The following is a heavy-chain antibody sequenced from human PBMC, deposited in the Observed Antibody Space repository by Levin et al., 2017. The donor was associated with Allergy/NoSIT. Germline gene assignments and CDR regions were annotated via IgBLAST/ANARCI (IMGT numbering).Heavy chain of an antibody. V-gene: IGHV1-18*01. Sequence: ASVKVSCKASGYTFTSYGINWVRQAPGQGLEYMGWISGDNGNTNYVQKLRGRVTMTTDTSTNTAYMELRSLRYDDTAVYYCARGRGYSYNYGDYWGQGTLVTVSS. CDR1: GYTFTSYG. D-gene: IGHD5-18*01. CDR2: ISGDNGNT. J-gene: IGHJ4*02. CDR3: ARGRGYSYNYGDY.